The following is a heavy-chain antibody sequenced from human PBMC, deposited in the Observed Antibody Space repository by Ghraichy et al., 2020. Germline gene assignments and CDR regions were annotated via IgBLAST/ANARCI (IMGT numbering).Heavy chain of an antibody. V-gene: IGHV3-21*01. D-gene: IGHD2-2*01. CDR2: ISSSSTYI. Sequence: SCAASGFTFSSYSMNWVRQAPGKGLEWVSSISSSSTYIYYADSVKGRFTISRDNAKNSMYLQMNSLRAEDTAVYYCARQSEDIVVVPTAADAFDIWGQGTMVTVSS. CDR3: ARQSEDIVVVPTAADAFDI. J-gene: IGHJ3*02. CDR1: GFTFSSYS.